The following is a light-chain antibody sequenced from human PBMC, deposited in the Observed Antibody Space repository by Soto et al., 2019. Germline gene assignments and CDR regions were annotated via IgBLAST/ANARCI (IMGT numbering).Light chain of an antibody. J-gene: IGKJ5*01. CDR2: DTS. CDR3: QQRSNWPLIT. V-gene: IGKV3-11*01. CDR1: QSVSTY. Sequence: EIVVTQYKATLSLSPGERATLSCSASQSVSTYLGWYQQKPGQAPRLLMSDTSNRATGIPARFSGSGSGTDFTLTISSLEPEDFAVYYCQQRSNWPLITFGQGTRLEIK.